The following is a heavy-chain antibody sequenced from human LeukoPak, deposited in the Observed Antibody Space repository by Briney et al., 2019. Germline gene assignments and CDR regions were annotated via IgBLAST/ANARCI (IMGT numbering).Heavy chain of an antibody. Sequence: SETLSPTCTVSGGSISSYYWSWIRQPPGKGLEWIGYIYYSGSTNYNPSLKSRVTISVDTSKNQFSLKLSSVTAADTAVYYCARSLELRDAFDIWGQGAMVTVSS. CDR3: ARSLELRDAFDI. D-gene: IGHD1-7*01. CDR1: GGSISSYY. V-gene: IGHV4-59*01. J-gene: IGHJ3*02. CDR2: IYYSGST.